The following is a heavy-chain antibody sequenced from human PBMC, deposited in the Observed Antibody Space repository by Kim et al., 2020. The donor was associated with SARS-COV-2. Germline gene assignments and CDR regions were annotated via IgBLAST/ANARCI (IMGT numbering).Heavy chain of an antibody. V-gene: IGHV4-59*01. CDR1: GGSISSYY. CDR2: IYYSGST. CDR3: ARVGLITFGGVIVIPGYMVV. D-gene: IGHD3-16*02. Sequence: SETLSLTCTVSGGSISSYYWSWIQQPPGKGLEWIGYIYYSGSTNYNPSLKSRVTISVDTSKNQFSLKLSSVTAADAAVYYCARVGLITFGGVIVIPGYMVVWGQGTTVTGSS. J-gene: IGHJ6*02.